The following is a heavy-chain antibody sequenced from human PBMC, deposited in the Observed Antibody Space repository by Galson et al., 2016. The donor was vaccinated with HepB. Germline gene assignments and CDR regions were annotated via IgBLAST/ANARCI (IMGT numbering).Heavy chain of an antibody. D-gene: IGHD3/OR15-3a*01. CDR1: GGSISSSSYY. J-gene: IGHJ3*01. CDR3: ARQQRAGLVNF. V-gene: IGHV4-39*01. CDR2: IFYTGTT. Sequence: SETLSLTCTVSGGSISSSSYYWAWIRRPPGKGLEWIGSIFYTGTTYYNPSLQNRVTISVDTSKDQFSLQLSSVTAADTAVYYCARQQRAGLVNFWGQGTMVTVSS.